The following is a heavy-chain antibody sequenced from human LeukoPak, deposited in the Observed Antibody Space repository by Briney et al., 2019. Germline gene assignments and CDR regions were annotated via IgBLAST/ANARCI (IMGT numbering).Heavy chain of an antibody. D-gene: IGHD7-27*01. Sequence: GESLKISCKASGYSFTSYWIGWVRQMPGKGLEWMGIIDPSDSETRYTPSFQGQVTISVDKSLTTADLQWNSLKATDTAMYYCARQAAMGRSGDYWGQGTLVTVSS. J-gene: IGHJ4*02. CDR3: ARQAAMGRSGDY. V-gene: IGHV5-51*01. CDR1: GYSFTSYW. CDR2: IDPSDSET.